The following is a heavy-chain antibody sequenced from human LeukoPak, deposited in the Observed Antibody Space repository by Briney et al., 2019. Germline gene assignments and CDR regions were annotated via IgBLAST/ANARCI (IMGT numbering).Heavy chain of an antibody. V-gene: IGHV3-48*03. CDR1: GFTFSSYE. CDR3: AKYSHDSSGSYDY. J-gene: IGHJ4*02. CDR2: ISSSGSTI. Sequence: GGSLRLSCAASGFTFSSYEMNWVRQAPGKGLEWVSYISSSGSTIYYADSVKGRFTISRDNAKNSLYLQMNSLRAEDTAVYYCAKYSHDSSGSYDYWGQGTLVTVSS. D-gene: IGHD3-22*01.